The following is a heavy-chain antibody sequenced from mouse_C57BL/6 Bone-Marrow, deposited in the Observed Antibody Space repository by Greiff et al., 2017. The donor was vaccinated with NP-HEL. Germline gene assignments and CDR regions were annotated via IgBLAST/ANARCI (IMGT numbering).Heavy chain of an antibody. J-gene: IGHJ3*01. V-gene: IGHV5-4*01. CDR2: ISDGGSYT. CDR1: GFTFSSYA. CDR3: ARADGYPFAY. Sequence: EVQVVESGGGLVKPGGSLKLSCAASGFTFSSYAMSWVRQTPEKRLEWVATISDGGSYTYYPDNVKGRFTISRDNAKNNLYLQMSHLKSEDTAMYYCARADGYPFAYWGQGTLVTVSA. D-gene: IGHD2-3*01.